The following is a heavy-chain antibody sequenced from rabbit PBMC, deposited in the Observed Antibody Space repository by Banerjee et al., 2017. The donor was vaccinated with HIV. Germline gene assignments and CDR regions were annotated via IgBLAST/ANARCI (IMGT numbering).Heavy chain of an antibody. CDR3: ARDSAGREDFNL. CDR1: GFSSGNYY. D-gene: IGHD4-2*01. Sequence: QSLEESGGDLVKPGASLTLTCTASGFSSGNYYMNWVRQAPGKGLQWIGYIYSGSGNTFYANWAKGRFTVSKTSSTTVTLQMTSLTAADTATYFCARDSAGREDFNLWGPGTLVTV. J-gene: IGHJ4*01. CDR2: IYSGSGNT. V-gene: IGHV1S40*01.